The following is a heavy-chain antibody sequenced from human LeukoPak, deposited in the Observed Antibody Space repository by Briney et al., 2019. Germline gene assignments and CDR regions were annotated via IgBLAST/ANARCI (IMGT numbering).Heavy chain of an antibody. CDR2: INPNSGGT. CDR3: ARDLEYCSSTSCYSPYFDY. Sequence: GASVKVSCKASGYTFTGYYMHWVRQALGQGLEWMGWINPNSGGTNYAQKLQGRVTMTRDTSISTAYMELSRLRSDDTAVYYCARDLEYCSSTSCYSPYFDYWGQGTLVTVSS. V-gene: IGHV1-2*02. J-gene: IGHJ4*02. D-gene: IGHD2-2*01. CDR1: GYTFTGYY.